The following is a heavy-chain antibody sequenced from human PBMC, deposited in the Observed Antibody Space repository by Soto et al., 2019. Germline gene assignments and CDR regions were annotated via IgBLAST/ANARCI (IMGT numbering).Heavy chain of an antibody. CDR1: GYTFPRYG. D-gene: IGHD3-10*01. J-gene: IGHJ4*02. CDR2: INVYNGNT. V-gene: IGHV1-18*01. CDR3: ARDTSRGEYDY. Sequence: QVQLVQSGAEVKKPGASVKVSCKASGYTFPRYGISWVRQAPGQGLEWMEWINVYNGNTNDAQKLQGRLTMTTDTATRTAYLVLRSLRSDDTAVYFCARDTSRGEYDYWGQGTLVTVSS.